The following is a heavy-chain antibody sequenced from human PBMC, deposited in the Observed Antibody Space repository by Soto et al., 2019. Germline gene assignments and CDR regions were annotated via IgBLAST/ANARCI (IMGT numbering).Heavy chain of an antibody. V-gene: IGHV3-30-3*01. Sequence: QVQLVESGGGVVQPGRSLRLSCAASGFTFSSYAMHWVRQAPGKGLEWVAVISYDGSNKYYADSVKGRFTIYRDNSKNTPYLQMNSLRAEDTAVYYFARDFRTVTTYYYGMDVWGQGTTVTVSS. CDR3: ARDFRTVTTYYYGMDV. D-gene: IGHD4-17*01. CDR1: GFTFSSYA. CDR2: ISYDGSNK. J-gene: IGHJ6*02.